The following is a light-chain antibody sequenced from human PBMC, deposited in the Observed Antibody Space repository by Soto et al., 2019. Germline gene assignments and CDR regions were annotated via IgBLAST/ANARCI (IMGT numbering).Light chain of an antibody. V-gene: IGKV3-15*01. CDR1: QSVNSD. J-gene: IGKJ5*01. CDR3: QQYSNWPPIT. CDR2: AAS. Sequence: EIVMTQSPATLSVSPGERATLPCRASQSVNSDLAWYQQQPGQAPRLLLYAASTRATGIPPRFSGSGSGTEFTLTISSLQSEDFAVYYCQQYSNWPPITLGQGTRLEIK.